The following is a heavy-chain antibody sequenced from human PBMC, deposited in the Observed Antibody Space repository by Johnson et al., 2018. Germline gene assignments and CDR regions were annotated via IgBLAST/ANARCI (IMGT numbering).Heavy chain of an antibody. J-gene: IGHJ4*02. CDR1: GFTSGFSFSDYW. CDR2: INQNGREK. Sequence: EVQLVESGGGLVQPGGSLRLSCGASGFTSGFSFSDYWMTWVRQAPGKGLEWVANINQNGREKYYVDSVKGRFTISSDNAKNSLYLQMNSLRAEDTAVYYCVSLTKYWGQGTLVTVSS. V-gene: IGHV3-7*01. D-gene: IGHD3-9*01. CDR3: VSLTKY.